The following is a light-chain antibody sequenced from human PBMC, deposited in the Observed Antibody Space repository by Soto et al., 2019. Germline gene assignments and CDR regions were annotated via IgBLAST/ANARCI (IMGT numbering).Light chain of an antibody. V-gene: IGLV2-14*01. Sequence: QSALTQPASVSGSPGQSITISCTGTSSDVGGYNYVSWYQQHPGKAPKLMIYDVSNRPSGVSNRFSGSKSGNTASLTISGLQAEDEADYYCSSYTSSSPLFGPGTKVTVL. CDR3: SSYTSSSPL. CDR1: SSDVGGYNY. CDR2: DVS. J-gene: IGLJ1*01.